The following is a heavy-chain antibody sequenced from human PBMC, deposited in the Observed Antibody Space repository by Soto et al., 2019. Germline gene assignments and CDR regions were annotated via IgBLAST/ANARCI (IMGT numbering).Heavy chain of an antibody. Sequence: SETLSLTCTVSGGSISDISYCWGWIRQPPGKGLQWIGCMFYSGATYYNPSLKNRVTLSVDTSNNEFSLKLVSVTAPDTAVYYCARHKSGSDWLDPWGQGTLVTVSS. J-gene: IGHJ5*02. D-gene: IGHD2-15*01. V-gene: IGHV4-39*01. CDR2: MFYSGAT. CDR1: GGSISDISYC. CDR3: ARHKSGSDWLDP.